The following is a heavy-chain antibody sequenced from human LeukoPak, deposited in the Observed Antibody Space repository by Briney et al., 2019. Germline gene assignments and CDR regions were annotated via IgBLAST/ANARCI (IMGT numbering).Heavy chain of an antibody. D-gene: IGHD6-19*01. CDR2: IYYGRST. CDR3: AREWMVPDWFDP. J-gene: IGHJ5*02. CDR1: GGSISSYY. V-gene: IGHV4-59*01. Sequence: SETLSLTCTVSGGSISSYYWSWIRQPPGKGLEWIGYIYYGRSTNYNPSLKSRVTISVDTSKNQFSLKLSSVTAADTAVYYCAREWMVPDWFDPWGQGTLVTVSS.